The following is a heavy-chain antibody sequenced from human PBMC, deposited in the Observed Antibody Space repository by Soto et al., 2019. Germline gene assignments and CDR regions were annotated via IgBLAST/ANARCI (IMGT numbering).Heavy chain of an antibody. V-gene: IGHV7-4-1*01. CDR3: ARCYDFWSAPLGYYYYYYYMDV. CDR2: INTNTGNP. D-gene: IGHD3-3*01. CDR1: GYTFTSYA. Sequence: ASVKVSCKASGYTFTSYAMNWVRQAPGQGLEWMGWINTNTGNPTYAQGFTGRFVFSLDTSVSTAYLQICSLKAEDTAVYYCARCYDFWSAPLGYYYYYYYMDVWGKGTTVTVSS. J-gene: IGHJ6*03.